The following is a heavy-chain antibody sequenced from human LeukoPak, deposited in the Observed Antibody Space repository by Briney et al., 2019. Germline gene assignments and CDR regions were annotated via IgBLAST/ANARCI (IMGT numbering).Heavy chain of an antibody. J-gene: IGHJ5*02. CDR1: GYTFTSYA. CDR3: ARAYQRLGGLSFPDQ. V-gene: IGHV7-4-1*02. CDR2: INTNTGNP. Sequence: ASVKVSCKASGYTFTSYAMNWVRQAPGQGLEWMGWINTNTGNPTYAQGFTGRFVFSLDTSVSTAYLQISSLKAGDTAVYYCARAYQRLGGLSFPDQWGQGTLVCVSS. D-gene: IGHD3-16*02.